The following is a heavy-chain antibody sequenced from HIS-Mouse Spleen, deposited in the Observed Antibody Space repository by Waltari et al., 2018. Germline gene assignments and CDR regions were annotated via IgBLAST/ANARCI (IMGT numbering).Heavy chain of an antibody. CDR3: AREIPYSSSWYDWYFDL. J-gene: IGHJ2*01. CDR2: IYYSGST. V-gene: IGHV4-39*07. CDR1: GCSIHRSRYY. D-gene: IGHD6-13*01. Sequence: QLQLQESGPGLVKPSETLSLTCTVSGCSIHRSRYYWGWKRQPPGKGLEWMGSIYYSGSTYYNPSLKSRVTISVDTSKNQFSLKLSSVTAADTAVYYCAREIPYSSSWYDWYFDLWGRGTLVTVSS.